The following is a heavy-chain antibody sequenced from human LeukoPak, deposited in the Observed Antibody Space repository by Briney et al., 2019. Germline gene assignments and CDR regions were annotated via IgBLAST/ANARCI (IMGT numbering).Heavy chain of an antibody. CDR3: AKDSSGPDY. J-gene: IGHJ4*02. CDR1: GFTFSSYG. Sequence: GGSLRLSCAASGFTFSSYGMHWVRQAPGKGLERVAVISYDGSNKYYADSVKGRFTISRDNSKNTLYLQMNSLRAEDTAVYYCAKDSSGPDYWGQGTLVTVSS. V-gene: IGHV3-30*18. CDR2: ISYDGSNK. D-gene: IGHD6-19*01.